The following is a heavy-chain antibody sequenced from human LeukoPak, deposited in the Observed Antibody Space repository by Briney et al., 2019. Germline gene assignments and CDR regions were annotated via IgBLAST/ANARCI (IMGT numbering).Heavy chain of an antibody. D-gene: IGHD6-13*01. Sequence: GGSLRLSCAASGFTFSSYAMHWVRQAPGKGLEWVAVISYDGSNKYYADSVKGRFTISRDNSKNTLYLQMNSLRAEDTAMYYCARDSSSWYYGASDIWGQGTMVTVSS. CDR2: ISYDGSNK. J-gene: IGHJ3*02. CDR1: GFTFSSYA. V-gene: IGHV3-30*04. CDR3: ARDSSSWYYGASDI.